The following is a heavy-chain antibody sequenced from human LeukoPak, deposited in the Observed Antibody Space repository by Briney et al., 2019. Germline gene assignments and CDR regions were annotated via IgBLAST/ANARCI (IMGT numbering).Heavy chain of an antibody. V-gene: IGHV4-30-4*01. Sequence: PSETLSLTCTVSGGSISSGDYYWSWIRQPPGKGLEWIGYIYYSGSTYYNPSLKSRVTISVDMSKNQFSLKLSSVTAADTAVYYCARATSMGAFDIWGQGTMVTVSS. CDR2: IYYSGST. D-gene: IGHD3-16*01. CDR1: GGSISSGDYY. CDR3: ARATSMGAFDI. J-gene: IGHJ3*02.